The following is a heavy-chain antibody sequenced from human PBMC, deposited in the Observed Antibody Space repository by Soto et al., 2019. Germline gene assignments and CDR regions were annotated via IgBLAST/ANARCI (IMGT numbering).Heavy chain of an antibody. CDR1: GYSISSGSY. J-gene: IGHJ4*02. D-gene: IGHD6-19*01. V-gene: IGHV4-38-2*02. Sequence: PSETLSLTCTVYGYSISSGSYWAWIRQPPGKGPEWIASIYHGGTTFYNPSLKSRITISVDTSNNQFSLKLTSVTAADTAVYYCARVHVMVVAGSTFDYWGQGTLVTVSS. CDR2: IYHGGTT. CDR3: ARVHVMVVAGSTFDY.